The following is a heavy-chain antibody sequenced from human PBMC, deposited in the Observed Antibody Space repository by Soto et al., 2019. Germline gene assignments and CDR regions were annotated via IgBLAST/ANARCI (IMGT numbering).Heavy chain of an antibody. V-gene: IGHV1-18*04. CDR1: GYTFTSYG. J-gene: IGHJ4*02. Sequence: ASVKVSCKASGYTFTSYGISWVRQAPGQGLEWMGWISAYNGNTNYAQKLQGRVTMTTDTSTSTAYMELRSLRSDDTAVYYCARAGRPWFLLRHFDYWGQGTLVTVSS. CDR3: ARAGRPWFLLRHFDY. CDR2: ISAYNGNT. D-gene: IGHD3-9*01.